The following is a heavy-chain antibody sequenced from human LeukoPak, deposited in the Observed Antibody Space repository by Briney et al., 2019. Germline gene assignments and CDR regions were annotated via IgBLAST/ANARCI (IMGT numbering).Heavy chain of an antibody. D-gene: IGHD2-2*01. J-gene: IGHJ6*02. Sequence: GGSLRLSCAASGFTFSDYYMSWIRQAPGKGLEWVSYISSSGSTIYYADSVKGRFTISRDNAKNSLYLQMNSLRDEDTAVYYCARAGNIVVVPAFDVWGQGTTVTVSS. CDR2: ISSSGSTI. V-gene: IGHV3-11*04. CDR1: GFTFSDYY. CDR3: ARAGNIVVVPAFDV.